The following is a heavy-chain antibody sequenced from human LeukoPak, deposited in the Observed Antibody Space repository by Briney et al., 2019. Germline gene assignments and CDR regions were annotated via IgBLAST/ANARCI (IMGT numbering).Heavy chain of an antibody. D-gene: IGHD6-19*01. V-gene: IGHV3-48*03. CDR1: GFTFSLNE. J-gene: IGHJ6*03. CDR2: INGPASNI. Sequence: GGSLRLSCAASGFTFSLNEMNWVRQAPGKGLEWVSYINGPASNIFYADSVKGRFTISRDNAKNSLYLQMNSLRVEDTAVYYCANTLSGWAPPQASYYSYYMDVWGKGTTVTIS. CDR3: ANTLSGWAPPQASYYSYYMDV.